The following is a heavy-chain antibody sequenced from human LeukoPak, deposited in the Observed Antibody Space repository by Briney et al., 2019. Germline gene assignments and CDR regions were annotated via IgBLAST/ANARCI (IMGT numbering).Heavy chain of an antibody. V-gene: IGHV3-7*01. CDR3: ARDLPNYYDSSGSDY. CDR2: IKQDGSEK. CDR1: GFTFSSYW. D-gene: IGHD3-22*01. Sequence: GGSLRLSCAASGFTFSSYWMSWVRQPPGKGLEWVANIKQDGSEKYYVDSVKGRFTISRDNATNSLYLQMNSLRAEDTAVYYCARDLPNYYDSSGSDYWGQGTLVTVSS. J-gene: IGHJ4*02.